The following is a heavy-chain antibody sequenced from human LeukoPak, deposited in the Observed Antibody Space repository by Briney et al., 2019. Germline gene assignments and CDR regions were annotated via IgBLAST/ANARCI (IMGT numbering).Heavy chain of an antibody. CDR2: IYPGDSDT. CDR1: GYSFTSYW. J-gene: IGHJ3*02. V-gene: IGHV5-51*01. Sequence: GESLKISCKGSGYSFTSYWIGWVRQMPGKGLEWMGIIYPGDSDTRYSPSFQGQVTISADKSISTAYLQWSSLKASDTAMYYCARQRAGYCSSTSCYFNDAFDIWGQGTMVTVSS. D-gene: IGHD2-2*01. CDR3: ARQRAGYCSSTSCYFNDAFDI.